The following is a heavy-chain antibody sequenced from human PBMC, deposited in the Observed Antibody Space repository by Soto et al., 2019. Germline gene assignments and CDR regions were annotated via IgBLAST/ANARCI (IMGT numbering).Heavy chain of an antibody. CDR1: GGSISSYY. Sequence: PSETLSLTCTVSGGSISSYYWSWIRQPPGKGLEWIGYIYYSGSTNYNPSLKSRVTISVDTSKNQFSLKLSSVTAADTAVYYCARHHRLRFLEWSPVNYYYYYMDVWGKGTTVTVSS. CDR3: ARHHRLRFLEWSPVNYYYYYMDV. D-gene: IGHD3-3*01. V-gene: IGHV4-59*08. J-gene: IGHJ6*03. CDR2: IYYSGST.